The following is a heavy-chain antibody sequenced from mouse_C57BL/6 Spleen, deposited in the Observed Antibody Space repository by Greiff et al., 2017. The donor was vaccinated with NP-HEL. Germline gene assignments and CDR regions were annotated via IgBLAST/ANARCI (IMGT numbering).Heavy chain of an antibody. CDR1: GYTFTSYW. J-gene: IGHJ4*01. D-gene: IGHD2-1*01. CDR3: TSYGNYVLLGAMDY. CDR2: IYPGNSDT. Sequence: VQLKQSGTVLARPGASVKMSCKTSGYTFTSYWMHWVKQRPGQGLEWIGAIYPGNSDTSYNQKFKGKAKLTAVTSASTAYMELSSLTNEDSAVYYCTSYGNYVLLGAMDYWGQGTSVTVSS. V-gene: IGHV1-5*01.